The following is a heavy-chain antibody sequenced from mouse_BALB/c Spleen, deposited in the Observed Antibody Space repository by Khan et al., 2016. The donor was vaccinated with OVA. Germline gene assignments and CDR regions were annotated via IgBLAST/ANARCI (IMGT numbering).Heavy chain of an antibody. V-gene: IGHV3-8*02. Sequence: EVLLQESGPSLVKPSQTLSLTCSVTADSISSGYWNWIRTFPGIKLEYMGYISYSGSTYYNPSLKRRISITRNTSKNQYYLQLNSVTTEDTATYYCARYAMDYWGQGTSVTVSA. CDR1: ADSISSGY. CDR3: ARYAMDY. CDR2: ISYSGST. J-gene: IGHJ4*01.